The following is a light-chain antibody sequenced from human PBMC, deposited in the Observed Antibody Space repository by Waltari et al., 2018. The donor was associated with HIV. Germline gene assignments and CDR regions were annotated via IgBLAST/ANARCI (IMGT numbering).Light chain of an antibody. V-gene: IGKV3-11*01. J-gene: IGKJ4*01. CDR3: QQRSKWPPLT. CDR2: DAS. Sequence: IVLTQSPATLSLSPGERATLSCRARQSVTTYLAWYQQKPGQAPRLLIYDASNRASGIPARFSGSGSGTDFTLTISSLEPEDFAVYYCQQRSKWPPLTFGGGTKVEIK. CDR1: QSVTTY.